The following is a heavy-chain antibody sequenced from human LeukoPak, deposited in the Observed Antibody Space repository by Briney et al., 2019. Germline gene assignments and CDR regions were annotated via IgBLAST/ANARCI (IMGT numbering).Heavy chain of an antibody. CDR2: INPGDSNS. J-gene: IGHJ4*02. D-gene: IGHD2/OR15-2a*01. CDR1: GYTFTNYW. V-gene: IGHV5-51*01. Sequence: GESLKISCKGSGYTFTNYWIGWVRQMPGEGLEWMGVINPGDSNSRYSPSFQGQVTMSVDKSISTAYLQWSSLKASDTAMYYCARAGYSNRWDGVDYWGQGTLVTVSS. CDR3: ARAGYSNRWDGVDY.